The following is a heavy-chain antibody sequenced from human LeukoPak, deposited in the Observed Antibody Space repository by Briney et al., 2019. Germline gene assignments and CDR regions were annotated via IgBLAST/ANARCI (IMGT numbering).Heavy chain of an antibody. V-gene: IGHV3-7*01. Sequence: GGSLRLSCAASGFTFSGYWMSWVRQAPGKGLEWVANIKQDGSEKYYVDSVKGRFTISRDNAKNSPYLQMNSLRAEDTAVYYCARDSGVDYWGQGTLVTVSS. J-gene: IGHJ4*02. D-gene: IGHD3-10*01. CDR1: GFTFSGYW. CDR3: ARDSGVDY. CDR2: IKQDGSEK.